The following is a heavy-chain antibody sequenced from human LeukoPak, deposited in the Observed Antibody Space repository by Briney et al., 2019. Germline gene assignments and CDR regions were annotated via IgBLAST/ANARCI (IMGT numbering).Heavy chain of an antibody. Sequence: QPGGSLRLSCAASGFTFSRNAMNWVRQAPGKGLEWVAAISGNGLGTYYADSVKGRFNISRDNSRNTLYLQMNSLRNEDTAFYYCAKDANYLRSSGYLIPIDFWGQGTLVTVSS. CDR1: GFTFSRNA. J-gene: IGHJ4*02. D-gene: IGHD3-22*01. CDR3: AKDANYLRSSGYLIPIDF. CDR2: ISGNGLGT. V-gene: IGHV3-23*01.